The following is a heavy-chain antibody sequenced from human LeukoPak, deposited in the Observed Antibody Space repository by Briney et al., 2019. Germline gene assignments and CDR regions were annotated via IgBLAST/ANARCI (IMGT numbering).Heavy chain of an antibody. CDR1: GFTFSDYS. CDR3: VRDLMGSGSTTAYLHH. D-gene: IGHD1-1*01. CDR2: ISRSSRHV. J-gene: IGHJ1*01. V-gene: IGHV3-21*01. Sequence: PGGSLRLSCAASGFTFSDYSMNWVRQAPGKGLECVSSISRSSRHVYYAGSVKGRFTISRDNAKNSLYLQMNSLRAEDMAVYFCVRDLMGSGSTTAYLHHWGQGTLVTVSS.